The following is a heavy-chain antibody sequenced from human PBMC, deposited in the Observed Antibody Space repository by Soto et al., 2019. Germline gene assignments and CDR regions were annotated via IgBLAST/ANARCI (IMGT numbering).Heavy chain of an antibody. D-gene: IGHD3-16*02. CDR2: IDPSDSYT. CDR1: GYSFTSYW. CDR3: ARHSAYFHSRFGDYVWGSYRPYYGMDV. V-gene: IGHV5-10-1*01. Sequence: GESLKISCKGSGYSFTSYWISWVRQMPGKGLEWMGRIDPSDSYTNYSPSFQGHVTISADKSTSTAYLQWSSLKASDTAMYYCARHSAYFHSRFGDYVWGSYRPYYGMDVWGQGTTVTVSS. J-gene: IGHJ6*02.